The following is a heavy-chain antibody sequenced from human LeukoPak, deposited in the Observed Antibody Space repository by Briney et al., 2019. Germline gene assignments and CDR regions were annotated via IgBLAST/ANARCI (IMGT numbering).Heavy chain of an antibody. J-gene: IGHJ1*01. Sequence: SETLSLTCTVCGGSISSYYWRWLRQPRGKGVEWCGYIYYSGSTNYNPSLKSRVTISVDTSKNQFSLKLSSVTAADTAVYYCARGGNMIVVATAFQHWGQGTLVTVSS. CDR3: ARGGNMIVVATAFQH. CDR2: IYYSGST. V-gene: IGHV4-59*01. D-gene: IGHD3-22*01. CDR1: GGSISSYY.